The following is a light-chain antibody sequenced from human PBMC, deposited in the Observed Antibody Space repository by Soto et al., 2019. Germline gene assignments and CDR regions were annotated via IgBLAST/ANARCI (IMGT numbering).Light chain of an antibody. J-gene: IGLJ2*01. CDR1: ALPNKF. CDR2: KDT. Sequence: SYELTQPPSVSVSPGHTTRITCSGYALPNKFAYWYQQMPGQAPVLVIFKDTERPSGIPERFSGSSSGTTVTLTISGVQAEDEADYYCQSADSSGTYSVVFGGGTKLTVL. CDR3: QSADSSGTYSVV. V-gene: IGLV3-25*03.